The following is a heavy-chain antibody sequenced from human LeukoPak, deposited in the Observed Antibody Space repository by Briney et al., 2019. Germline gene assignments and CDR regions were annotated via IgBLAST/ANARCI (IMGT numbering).Heavy chain of an antibody. CDR2: IYPGDSDT. D-gene: IGHD3-22*01. V-gene: IGHV5-51*01. J-gene: IGHJ5*02. Sequence: GESLKISCKGSGYSFTSYWIGWVRQMPGKGLEWMGIIYPGDSDTRYSPSFQGQVTISADKSISIAYLQWSSLKASDTAMYYCASGLYYYDSSGYYYDLPWGQGTLVTVSS. CDR1: GYSFTSYW. CDR3: ASGLYYYDSSGYYYDLP.